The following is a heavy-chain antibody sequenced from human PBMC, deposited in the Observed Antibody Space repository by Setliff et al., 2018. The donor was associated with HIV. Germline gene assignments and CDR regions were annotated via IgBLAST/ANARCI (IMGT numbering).Heavy chain of an antibody. Sequence: SVKVSCKVSGGTFTRNCISWVRQAPGQGLEWMGGILPFFDTANYAQKFQGRVTITADESTSTVHMELSSLTSEDTAVYYCARDTSSSYWGQGTPVTVSS. CDR1: GGTFTRNC. D-gene: IGHD2-2*01. CDR3: ARDTSSSY. J-gene: IGHJ4*02. CDR2: ILPFFDTA. V-gene: IGHV1-69*13.